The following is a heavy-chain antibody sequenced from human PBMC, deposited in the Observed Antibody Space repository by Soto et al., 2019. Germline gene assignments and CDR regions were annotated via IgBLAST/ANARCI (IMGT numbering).Heavy chain of an antibody. CDR1: GGSISSSSYY. J-gene: IGHJ4*02. Sequence: SETLSLTCTVSGGSISSSSYYWGWIRQPPGKGLEWIGSIYYSGSTYYNPSLKSRVTISVDTSKNQFSLKLSSVTAADTAVYYCFGGFGGVIVYYFDYWGQGTLVTVSS. D-gene: IGHD3-16*02. V-gene: IGHV4-39*01. CDR2: IYYSGST. CDR3: FGGFGGVIVYYFDY.